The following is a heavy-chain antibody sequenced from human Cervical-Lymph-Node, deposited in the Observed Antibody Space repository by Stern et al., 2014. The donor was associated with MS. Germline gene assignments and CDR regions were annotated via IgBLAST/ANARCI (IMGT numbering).Heavy chain of an antibody. V-gene: IGHV2-5*02. Sequence: QVTLKESGPTVVKPTETLTLTCTFSGFSLTTGVAVGWIRQPPGKAPGWLALVNWDDDKRYSSSLKSRLTITKDSFKNQVALTMTDMDPGDSATYYCAHTLMGDYGNWYFARWGRGTLVTVSP. CDR3: AHTLMGDYGNWYFAR. J-gene: IGHJ2*01. D-gene: IGHD4-17*01. CDR1: GFSLTTGVA. CDR2: VNWDDDK.